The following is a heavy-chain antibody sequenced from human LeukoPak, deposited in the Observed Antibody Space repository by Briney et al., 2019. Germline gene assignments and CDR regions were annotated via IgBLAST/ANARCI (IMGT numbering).Heavy chain of an antibody. Sequence: GGTLRLSCAASGFTFSNYGMSWVRQAPGKGLEWVSAISRSGGSTYYADSVKGRFTISRDNSKSTLYLQMNSLKGDDTAVYYCARGYYYGLDVWGKGTTVTVSS. CDR3: ARGYYYGLDV. CDR1: GFTFSNYG. D-gene: IGHD3-10*01. CDR2: ISRSGGST. V-gene: IGHV3-23*01. J-gene: IGHJ6*04.